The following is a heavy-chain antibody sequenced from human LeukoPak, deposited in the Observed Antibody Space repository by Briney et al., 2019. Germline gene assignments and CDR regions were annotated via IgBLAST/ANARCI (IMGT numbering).Heavy chain of an antibody. CDR1: GFIFSRYA. Sequence: GGSLRLSCAASGFIFSRYAKHWVRQAPGKGLEWVAVISSDGNDKHYADYGKGRFTISRDNSKNTLYLQMNSLRDEDTAMYHCAKDIGNSAKYYFDYWGQGTLVTVSS. CDR2: ISSDGNDK. J-gene: IGHJ4*02. V-gene: IGHV3-30-3*01. CDR3: AKDIGNSAKYYFDY. D-gene: IGHD1-7*01.